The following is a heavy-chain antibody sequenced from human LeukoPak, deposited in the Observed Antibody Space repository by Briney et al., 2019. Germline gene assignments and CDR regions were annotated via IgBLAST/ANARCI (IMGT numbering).Heavy chain of an antibody. CDR3: AVRGVIPSFDY. V-gene: IGHV4-59*12. CDR1: GGSISSYY. J-gene: IGHJ4*02. CDR2: IYYSGST. Sequence: SETLSLTCTVSGGSISSYYWSWIRQPPGKGLEWIGYIYYSGSTNYSPSLKSRVTISVDTSKNQFSLKLSSVTAADTAVYYCAVRGVIPSFDYWGQGTLVTVSS. D-gene: IGHD3-10*01.